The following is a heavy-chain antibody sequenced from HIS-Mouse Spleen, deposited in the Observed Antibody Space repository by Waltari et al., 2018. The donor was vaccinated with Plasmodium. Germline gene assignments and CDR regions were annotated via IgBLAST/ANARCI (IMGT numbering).Heavy chain of an antibody. V-gene: IGHV3-53*02. D-gene: IGHD6-13*01. CDR2: IYSGGST. J-gene: IGHJ4*02. CDR3: ARGNSGYSSSWYLFDY. CDR1: GFTVSSNY. Sequence: EVQLVETGGGLIQPGGSLRLSCAASGFTVSSNYMRWLRQAQGKGLEWVSVIYSGGSTYYADSVKGRFTISRDNSKNTLYLQMNSLRAEDTAVYYCARGNSGYSSSWYLFDYWGQGTLVTVSS.